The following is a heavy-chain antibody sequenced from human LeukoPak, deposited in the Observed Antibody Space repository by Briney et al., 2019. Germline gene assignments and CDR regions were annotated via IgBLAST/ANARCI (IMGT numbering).Heavy chain of an antibody. CDR1: GYTFTGYY. J-gene: IGHJ4*02. CDR2: INPNSGGT. V-gene: IGHV1-2*02. Sequence: ASVKVSCKASGYTFTGYYMHWVRQAPGQGLEWMGWINPNSGGTNYAQKFQGRVTMTRDTSISTAYMELSRLRSDDTAVYYCARGKKNVSGRWLQASFDYWGQGTLVTVSS. D-gene: IGHD5-24*01. CDR3: ARGKKNVSGRWLQASFDY.